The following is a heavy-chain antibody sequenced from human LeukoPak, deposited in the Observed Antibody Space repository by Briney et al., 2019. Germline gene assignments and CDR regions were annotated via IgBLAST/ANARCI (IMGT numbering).Heavy chain of an antibody. V-gene: IGHV4-4*07. CDR2: IYTSGST. CDR3: ARGVRGTYYYYYGMDV. D-gene: IGHD1-1*01. Sequence: PSETLSLTCTVSGGSISSYYWSWIRQPAGKGLEWIGRIYTSGSTNYNPSLMSRVTMSVDTSKNQFSLKLSSVTAADTAVYYCARGVRGTYYYYYGMDVWGQGTTVTVSS. J-gene: IGHJ6*02. CDR1: GGSISSYY.